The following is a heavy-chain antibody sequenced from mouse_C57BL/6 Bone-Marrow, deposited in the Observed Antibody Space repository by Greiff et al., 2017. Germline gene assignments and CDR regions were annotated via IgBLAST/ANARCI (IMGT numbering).Heavy chain of an antibody. Sequence: VQLQQSGAELARPGASVKLSCKASGYTFTSSGISWVKQRTGQGLEWIGEISPRSGNTYYNEKFKGKATLTADKSSSTAYMELRSLTSEDSAVYFCARMDYTWFAYWGQGTLVTVSA. V-gene: IGHV1-81*01. D-gene: IGHD2-12*01. CDR1: GYTFTSSG. CDR3: ARMDYTWFAY. CDR2: ISPRSGNT. J-gene: IGHJ3*01.